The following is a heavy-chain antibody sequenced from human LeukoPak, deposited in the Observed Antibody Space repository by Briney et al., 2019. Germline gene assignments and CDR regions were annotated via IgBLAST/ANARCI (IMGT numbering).Heavy chain of an antibody. CDR1: GFTFSSYA. Sequence: PGGSLRLSCAASGFTFSSYAMSWVRQAPGKGLEWVSAISGSGGSTYYADSVKGRFTISRDNSKNTLYLQMNSLRAEDTAVYYCAKLVAYYYDSSGYSYFDYWGQGILVTVSS. V-gene: IGHV3-23*01. J-gene: IGHJ4*02. CDR3: AKLVAYYYDSSGYSYFDY. CDR2: ISGSGGST. D-gene: IGHD3-22*01.